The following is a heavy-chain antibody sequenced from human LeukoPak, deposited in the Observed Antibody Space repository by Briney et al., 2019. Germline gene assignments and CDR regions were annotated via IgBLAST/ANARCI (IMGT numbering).Heavy chain of an antibody. CDR2: ISSSSSYI. D-gene: IGHD6-13*01. V-gene: IGHV3-21*01. CDR1: GFTFSSYS. CDR3: ARSSSSGGYFQH. J-gene: IGHJ1*01. Sequence: GGSLRLSCAASGFTFSSYSMNWVRQAPGRGLEWVSSISSSSSYIYYADSVKGRFTISRDNAKNSLYLQMNSLRAEDTAVYYCARSSSSGGYFQHWGQGTLVTVSS.